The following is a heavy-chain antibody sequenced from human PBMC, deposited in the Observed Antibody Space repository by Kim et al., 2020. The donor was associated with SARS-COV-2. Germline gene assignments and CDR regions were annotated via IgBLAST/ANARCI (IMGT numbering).Heavy chain of an antibody. Sequence: YYADSVKGRFTISRDNSKNTLYLQMNSLRAEDTAVYYCARFPSSGYDFDYWGQGTLVTVSS. CDR3: ARFPSSGYDFDY. V-gene: IGHV3-53*01. D-gene: IGHD5-12*01. J-gene: IGHJ4*02.